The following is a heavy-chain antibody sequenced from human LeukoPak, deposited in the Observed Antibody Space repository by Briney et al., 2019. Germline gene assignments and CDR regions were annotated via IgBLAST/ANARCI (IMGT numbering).Heavy chain of an antibody. CDR1: GFTFSSYA. V-gene: IGHV3-30*04. Sequence: GGSLRLSCAASGFTFSSYAMHWVRQAPGKGLEWVAVISYDGSNKYYADSVKGRFTISRDNSKNTLYLQMNSLRAEDTAVYYCAKDLLSGSYFAVFFDIWGQGTMVTVSS. J-gene: IGHJ3*02. D-gene: IGHD2/OR15-2a*01. CDR3: AKDLLSGSYFAVFFDI. CDR2: ISYDGSNK.